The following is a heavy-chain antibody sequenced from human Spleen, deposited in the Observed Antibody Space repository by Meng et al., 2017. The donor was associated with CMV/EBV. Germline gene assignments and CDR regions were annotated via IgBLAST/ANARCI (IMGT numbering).Heavy chain of an antibody. V-gene: IGHV3-64*02. CDR1: GFTFSDYA. D-gene: IGHD6-6*01. Sequence: AASGFTFSDYAMHWVRQAPGKGLEYVSTISSNGGSTYYADSVEGRFTISRDNSKNTLHLQMGSLRAEDMAVYYCARANPVVLDAFDIWGQGTMVTVSS. CDR2: ISSNGGST. J-gene: IGHJ3*02. CDR3: ARANPVVLDAFDI.